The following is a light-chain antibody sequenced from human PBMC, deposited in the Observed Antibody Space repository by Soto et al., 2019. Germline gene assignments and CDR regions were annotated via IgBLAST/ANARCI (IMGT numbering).Light chain of an antibody. CDR3: QSYDSSLSVV. CDR1: SSSIAAGYD. V-gene: IGLV1-40*01. Sequence: QSVLTQPPSISGAPGQRVTISCTGSSSSIAAGYDVHWYQQLPGTAPKLLIYGNIYRPSGVPDRFSASKSGTSASLAITGLQAEDETEYYCQSYDSSLSVVFGGGTKLTVL. CDR2: GNI. J-gene: IGLJ2*01.